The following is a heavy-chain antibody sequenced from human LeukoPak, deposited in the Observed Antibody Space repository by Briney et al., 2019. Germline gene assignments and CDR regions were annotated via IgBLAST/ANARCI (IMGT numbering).Heavy chain of an antibody. V-gene: IGHV4-39*01. D-gene: IGHD3-10*01. CDR1: GGSFSGYY. J-gene: IGHJ4*02. Sequence: SETLSLTCAVYGGSFSGYYWGWIRQPPGKGLERIGSIYYSGSTYYNPSLKSRVTISVDTSKNQFSLKLSSVTAADTAVYYCARQSSGYRPYYFDYWGQGTLVTVSS. CDR3: ARQSSGYRPYYFDY. CDR2: IYYSGST.